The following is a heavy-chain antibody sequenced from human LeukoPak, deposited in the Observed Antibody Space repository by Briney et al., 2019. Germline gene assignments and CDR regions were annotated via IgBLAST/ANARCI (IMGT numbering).Heavy chain of an antibody. CDR2: ISGSGGST. Sequence: PGGSLRLSCAASGLTFSSYAMSWVRQAPGKGLEWVSAISGSGGSTYYADSVKGRFTISRDNSKNTLYLQMNSLRAEDTAVYYCAKDPHYYGSGSNTDYWGQGTLVTVSS. D-gene: IGHD3-10*01. CDR1: GLTFSSYA. J-gene: IGHJ4*02. V-gene: IGHV3-23*01. CDR3: AKDPHYYGSGSNTDY.